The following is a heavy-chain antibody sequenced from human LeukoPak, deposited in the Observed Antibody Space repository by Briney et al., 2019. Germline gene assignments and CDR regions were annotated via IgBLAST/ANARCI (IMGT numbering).Heavy chain of an antibody. CDR3: ARRQGCSNTACLPDY. V-gene: IGHV5-51*01. CDR2: IYPGDSDT. CDR1: GYSFTTYW. D-gene: IGHD2-2*01. Sequence: GESLKISCKGSGYSFTTYWIGWVRQMPGKGLEWMGIIYPGDSDTRYSPSFQGQVTISVDKSISTAYLQWSSLRASDTAMYFCARRQGCSNTACLPDYWGQGTMVTVSS. J-gene: IGHJ4*02.